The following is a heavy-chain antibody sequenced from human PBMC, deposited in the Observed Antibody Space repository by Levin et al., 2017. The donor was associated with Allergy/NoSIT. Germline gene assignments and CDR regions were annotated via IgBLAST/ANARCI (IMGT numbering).Heavy chain of an antibody. Sequence: SGGSLRLSCTVSGGSISSYYWSWIRQPPGKGLEWIGYIYYSGSTNYNPSLKSRVTISVDTSKNQFSLKLSSVTAADTAVYYCARLEGVGATELDYWGQGTLVTVSS. CDR3: ARLEGVGATELDY. CDR1: GGSISSYY. D-gene: IGHD1-26*01. J-gene: IGHJ4*02. V-gene: IGHV4-59*08. CDR2: IYYSGST.